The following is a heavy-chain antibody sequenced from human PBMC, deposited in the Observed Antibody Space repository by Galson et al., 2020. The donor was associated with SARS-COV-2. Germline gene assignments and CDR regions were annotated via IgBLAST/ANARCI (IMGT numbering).Heavy chain of an antibody. CDR3: ARHDSRTDAFDI. V-gene: IGHV5-10-1*01. Sequence: HGESLKISCKDSTYSLFSYWITWVRQVPGNGLEWMGRIDPIDFHTNYSPSFQGHVTISGDKSIATAYLQWNSLKASDTAIYYCARHDSRTDAFDIWGQGTVVTISS. D-gene: IGHD2-21*02. J-gene: IGHJ3*02. CDR2: IDPIDFHT. CDR1: TYSLFSYW.